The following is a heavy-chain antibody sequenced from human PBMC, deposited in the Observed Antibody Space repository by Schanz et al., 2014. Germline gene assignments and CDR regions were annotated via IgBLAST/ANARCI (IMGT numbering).Heavy chain of an antibody. CDR3: ATEGPRGTRKPINYYYAMDN. J-gene: IGHJ6*02. V-gene: IGHV3-48*01. CDR1: GLIFSTYT. Sequence: EVQLVESGGGLVRPGGSLRLSCTTSGLIFSTYTLNWVRQAPGKGLEWISYISFSGNTIYYADSVKGRFTISRDNAKNSVFLQMNRLRAEDTASYYCATEGPRGTRKPINYYYAMDNWGQGTKVTVAS. CDR2: ISFSGNTI. D-gene: IGHD1-26*01.